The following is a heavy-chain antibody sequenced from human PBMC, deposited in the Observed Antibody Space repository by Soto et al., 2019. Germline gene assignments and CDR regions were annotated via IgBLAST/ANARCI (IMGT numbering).Heavy chain of an antibody. J-gene: IGHJ4*02. D-gene: IGHD2-2*01. CDR2: ISISGSTM. V-gene: IGHV3-48*01. CDR1: GFTFSTYS. Sequence: PGGSLRLSCAASGFTFSTYSMSWVRQAPGKGLEWISYISISGSTMYYADSVKGRFTISRDNAKNSLYLQMNSLRAEDTAFYYCARVGCSSTNCYGIDYWGQGTLVTAPQ. CDR3: ARVGCSSTNCYGIDY.